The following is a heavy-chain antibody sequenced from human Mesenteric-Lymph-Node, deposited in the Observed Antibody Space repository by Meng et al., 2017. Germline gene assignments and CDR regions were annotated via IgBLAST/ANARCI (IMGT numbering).Heavy chain of an antibody. V-gene: IGHV3-72*01. CDR2: SRNKANSYTT. J-gene: IGHJ3*02. CDR3: ARGRGSWDAFDI. Sequence: GGPLRLSCAASGFTFSSYEMNWVRQAPGKGLEWVCRSRNKANSYTTEYAASVKGRFTISRDQNSLYLQMNSLKDEDTAVYYCARGRGSWDAFDIWGQGTMVTVSS. D-gene: IGHD1-26*01. CDR1: GFTFSSYE.